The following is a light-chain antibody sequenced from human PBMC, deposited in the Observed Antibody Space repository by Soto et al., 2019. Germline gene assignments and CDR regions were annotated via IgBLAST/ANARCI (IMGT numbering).Light chain of an antibody. V-gene: IGKV3-15*01. Sequence: IVMTQSPATLSVSPGERATLSCRASQSVSSNLAWYQQKPGQAPRLLIYGASTRATGIPARFSGSGSGTELTLTISSLQSEDFAVYYCQQYNNWPETFGQGTKV. J-gene: IGKJ1*01. CDR2: GAS. CDR3: QQYNNWPET. CDR1: QSVSSN.